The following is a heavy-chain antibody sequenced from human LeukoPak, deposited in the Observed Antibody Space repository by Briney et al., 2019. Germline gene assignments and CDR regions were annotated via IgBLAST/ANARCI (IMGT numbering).Heavy chain of an antibody. Sequence: ASVKVSCKASGYTFTSYYMHWVRQAPGQGLEWMGWINPNSGGTNYAQKFQGRVAMTRDTSISTAYMELSRLRSDDTAVYYCARLGYCSSTSCYAKSLADYYFDYWGQGTLVTVSS. V-gene: IGHV1-2*02. D-gene: IGHD2-2*01. CDR1: GYTFTSYY. CDR2: INPNSGGT. J-gene: IGHJ4*02. CDR3: ARLGYCSSTSCYAKSLADYYFDY.